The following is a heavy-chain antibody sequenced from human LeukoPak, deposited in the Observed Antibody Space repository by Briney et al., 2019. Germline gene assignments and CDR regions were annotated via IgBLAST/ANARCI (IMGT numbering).Heavy chain of an antibody. CDR3: AKSARLGPSHFDY. J-gene: IGHJ4*02. CDR2: IWFDGNNK. V-gene: IGHV3-33*06. D-gene: IGHD6-25*01. Sequence: GGSLRLSCAASGFTFTTYGMHWVRQAPGKGLEWVAVIWFDGNNKFYADSVKGRFTVSRDNSKNTLYLHMNSLRGEDTAVYYCAKSARLGPSHFDYWGRGTLVTVSS. CDR1: GFTFTTYG.